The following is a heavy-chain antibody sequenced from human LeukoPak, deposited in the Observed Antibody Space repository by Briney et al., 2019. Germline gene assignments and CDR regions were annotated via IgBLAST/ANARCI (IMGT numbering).Heavy chain of an antibody. CDR3: ARDSHTAMDY. J-gene: IGHJ4*02. V-gene: IGHV4-38-2*02. CDR1: GFTFSYYW. D-gene: IGHD5-18*01. CDR2: IYHSGST. Sequence: GSLRLSCAASGFTFSYYWMYWVRQAPGKGLEWIGSIYHSGSTYYNPSLKSRVTISVDTSKNQFSLKLSSVTAADTAVYYCARDSHTAMDYWGQGTLVTVSS.